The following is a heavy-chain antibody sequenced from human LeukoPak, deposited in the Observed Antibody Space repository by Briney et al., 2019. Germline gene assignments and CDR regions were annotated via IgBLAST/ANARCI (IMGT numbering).Heavy chain of an antibody. CDR1: GGSISSYY. CDR3: ARDRRFGEFRHGMDV. V-gene: IGHV4-59*01. J-gene: IGHJ6*02. D-gene: IGHD3-10*01. CDR2: IYYSGST. Sequence: PSETLSLTCTVSGGSISSYYWSWIRQPPGKGLEWIGYIYYSGSTNYNPSLKSRVTISVDTSKNQFSLKLSSVTAADTAVYYCARDRRFGEFRHGMDVWGQGTTVTVSS.